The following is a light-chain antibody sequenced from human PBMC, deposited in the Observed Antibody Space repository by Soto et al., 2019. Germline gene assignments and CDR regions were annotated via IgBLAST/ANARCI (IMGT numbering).Light chain of an antibody. CDR1: SSDDGTYNS. J-gene: IGLJ1*01. Sequence: QSALAQPASVSGSPGQSITISCTGTSSDDGTYNSVSWYQQNPSKAPTIIINEVKNRPKRISNRNSGSKTGNTASLTISWLQAEDEADYYCSSFTSSTSYVFGSGTKVTVL. CDR2: EVK. V-gene: IGLV2-14*03. CDR3: SSFTSSTSYV.